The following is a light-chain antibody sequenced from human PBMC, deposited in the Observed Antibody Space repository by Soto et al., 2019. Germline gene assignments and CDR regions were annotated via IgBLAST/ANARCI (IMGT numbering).Light chain of an antibody. CDR3: QQYNNWPSWT. J-gene: IGKJ1*01. Sequence: EIVLTQSPATLSLSPGERATLSCRASQSVSSYLAWYQQKPGQAPRLLIYDASNRATGIPDRFSASGAGTDFTLTISRLEPEDSAVYYCQQYNNWPSWTFGQGTKVDIK. CDR2: DAS. V-gene: IGKV3-11*01. CDR1: QSVSSY.